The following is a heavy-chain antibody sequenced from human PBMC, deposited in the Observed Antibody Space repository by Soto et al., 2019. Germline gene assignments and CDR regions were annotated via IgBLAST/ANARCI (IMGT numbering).Heavy chain of an antibody. Sequence: ESGGGVVQPGRSLRLSCAASGFTFSSYGMHWVRQAPGKGLEWVAVISYDGSNKYYADSVKGRFTISRDNSKNTLYLQMNSLRAEDTAVYYCAKDQGGWLRFYYYGMDVWGQGTTVTVSS. J-gene: IGHJ6*02. CDR1: GFTFSSYG. V-gene: IGHV3-30*18. CDR3: AKDQGGWLRFYYYGMDV. D-gene: IGHD5-12*01. CDR2: ISYDGSNK.